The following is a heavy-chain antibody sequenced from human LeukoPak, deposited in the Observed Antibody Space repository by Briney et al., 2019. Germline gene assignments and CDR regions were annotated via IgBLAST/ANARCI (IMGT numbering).Heavy chain of an antibody. CDR1: GYXXTXXG. Sequence: ASVKVSXKASGYXXTXXGISXXXXXXGQXXEWMGWISAYNGNTNYAXXXXGRVTMTTDTSTSTAYMELRSLRSDDTAVYYXAXXPXLRSDYYGMDVWGXGTTVTVSS. D-gene: IGHD5-12*01. CDR2: ISAYNGNT. J-gene: IGHJ6*04. CDR3: AXXPXLRSDYYGMDV. V-gene: IGHV1-18*01.